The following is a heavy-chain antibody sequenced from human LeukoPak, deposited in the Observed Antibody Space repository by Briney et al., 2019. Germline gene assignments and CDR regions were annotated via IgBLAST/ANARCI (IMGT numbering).Heavy chain of an antibody. V-gene: IGHV4-39*01. CDR3: ARCGSPWDDAFDI. CDR1: GGSISSNSYY. D-gene: IGHD1-26*01. J-gene: IGHJ3*02. CDR2: IYYSGST. Sequence: SETLSLTCTVSGGSISSNSYYWGWIRQPPGKGLEWIGSIYYSGSTYYNPSLKSRVTISVDTSKNQFSLKLSSVTAADTAVYYCARCGSPWDDAFDIWGQGTMVTVSS.